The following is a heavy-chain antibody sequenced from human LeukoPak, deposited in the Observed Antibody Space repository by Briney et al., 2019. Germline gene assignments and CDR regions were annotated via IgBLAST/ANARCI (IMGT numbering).Heavy chain of an antibody. CDR2: ISYDGSNK. CDR3: AKHEMGYDSSGYYYW. V-gene: IGHV3-30-3*02. J-gene: IGHJ4*02. D-gene: IGHD3-22*01. CDR1: GFTFSSYA. Sequence: GGSLRLSCAASGFTFSSYAMHWVRQAPGKGLEWVAVISYDGSNKYYADSVKGRFTISRDNSKNTLYLQMNSLRAEDTAVYYCAKHEMGYDSSGYYYWWGQGTLVTVSS.